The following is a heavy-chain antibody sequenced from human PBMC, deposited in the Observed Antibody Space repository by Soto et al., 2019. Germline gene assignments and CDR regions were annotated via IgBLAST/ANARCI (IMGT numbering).Heavy chain of an antibody. CDR3: ARGWETYYYDSSGYPDAFDI. D-gene: IGHD3-22*01. CDR2: ISAYNGIT. CDR1: GYTFTSYG. J-gene: IGHJ3*02. V-gene: IGHV1-18*01. Sequence: GASVKVSCKASGYTFTSYGISWVRQAPGQGLEWMGWISAYNGITNYAQKLQGRVTMTTDTSTSTAYMELRSLRSDDTAVYYCARGWETYYYDSSGYPDAFDIWGQGTMVTVSS.